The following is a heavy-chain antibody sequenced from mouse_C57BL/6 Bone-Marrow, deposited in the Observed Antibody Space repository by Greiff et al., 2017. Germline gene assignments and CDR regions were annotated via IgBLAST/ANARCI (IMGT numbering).Heavy chain of an antibody. Sequence: VQLQQSGPELVKPGASVKISCKASGYTFTDYNMHWVKQSPGKSLEWIGDIHPNNGSTNYNQKFKGKATLTVDKSSSTAYLELRSLTSEDSAVYYCARGGSDWYGDVWGTGTTVTVSS. CDR1: GYTFTDYN. D-gene: IGHD1-1*01. J-gene: IGHJ1*03. CDR3: ARGGSDWYGDV. V-gene: IGHV1-18*01. CDR2: IHPNNGST.